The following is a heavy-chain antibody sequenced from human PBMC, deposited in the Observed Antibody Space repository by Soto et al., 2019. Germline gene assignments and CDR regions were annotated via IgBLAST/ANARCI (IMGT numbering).Heavy chain of an antibody. V-gene: IGHV4-30-4*01. CDR2: IYSTGRT. CDR1: GGSISSDDYY. CDR3: ARDRSNSPDYFDY. D-gene: IGHD6-6*01. Sequence: QTLPLTCTVSGGSISSDDYYWSWIRQPPGKGLEWIGYIYSTGRTDYNPSLKSRVIISIDTSKNQFSLNLNSVSAADTAVYYCARDRSNSPDYFDYWGQGTLVTVSS. J-gene: IGHJ4*02.